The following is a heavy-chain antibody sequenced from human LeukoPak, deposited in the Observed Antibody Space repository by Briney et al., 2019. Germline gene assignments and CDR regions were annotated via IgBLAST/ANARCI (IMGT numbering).Heavy chain of an antibody. Sequence: GGSLRLSCAASGFIFDDYAMHWVRQAPGKGLEWVSLISWDGADTDYADSVKGRFTISRDNSKSSLYLQMNSLRPEDTALYYCAKTVAGWFYDWGQGTLVTVSS. CDR1: GFIFDDYA. CDR2: ISWDGADT. CDR3: AKTVAGWFYD. D-gene: IGHD2-21*01. J-gene: IGHJ5*02. V-gene: IGHV3-43D*03.